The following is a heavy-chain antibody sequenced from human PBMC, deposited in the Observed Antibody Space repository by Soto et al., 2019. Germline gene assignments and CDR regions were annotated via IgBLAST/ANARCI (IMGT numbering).Heavy chain of an antibody. CDR1: GFTFNTYP. CDR2: ISSTAGKTS. D-gene: IGHD3-10*01. V-gene: IGHV3-23*01. J-gene: IGHJ6*02. Sequence: GGSLRLSCATSGFTFNTYPMTWVRQAQGKGLEWVSSISSTAGKTSSYADSVKGRFAIPRDFSDNTVYLQMDNLRVDDTAVYFCAKGVLSFHYGMEVWGQGTTVTLSS. CDR3: AKGVLSFHYGMEV.